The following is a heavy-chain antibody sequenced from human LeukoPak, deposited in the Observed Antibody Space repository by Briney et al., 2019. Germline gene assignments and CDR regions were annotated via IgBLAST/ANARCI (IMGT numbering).Heavy chain of an antibody. CDR2: INSDGRST. Sequence: GRRLRLSCAASGFTFSGYWMHWVREAPGKRQLWVSRINSDGRSTIYTDSVKGRFPISRDNAKNTLYLQMNSLRAEDTAVYYCASGPSIFGIDYWGQGTLVTVSS. J-gene: IGHJ4*02. D-gene: IGHD3-3*01. CDR1: GFTFSGYW. CDR3: ASGPSIFGIDY. V-gene: IGHV3-74*01.